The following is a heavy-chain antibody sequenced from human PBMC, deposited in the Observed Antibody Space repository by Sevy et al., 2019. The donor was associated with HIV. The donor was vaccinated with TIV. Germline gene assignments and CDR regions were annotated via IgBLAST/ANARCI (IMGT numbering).Heavy chain of an antibody. D-gene: IGHD2-15*01. V-gene: IGHV1-18*01. Sequence: ASVKVSCKASGYTFSSYTITWVRQAPGQGLEWLGWISPFNGDTNYAQKLQGRVTMTTDTSTGKAYMERRSLRSGDTAVYYCAIAFCTGGRCYSLAYWGKGTLVTVS. CDR3: AIAFCTGGRCYSLAY. J-gene: IGHJ4*02. CDR1: GYTFSSYT. CDR2: ISPFNGDT.